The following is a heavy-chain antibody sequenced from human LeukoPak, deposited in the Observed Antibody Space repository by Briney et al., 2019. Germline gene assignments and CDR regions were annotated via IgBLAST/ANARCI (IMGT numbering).Heavy chain of an antibody. V-gene: IGHV3-23*01. Sequence: PGGSLRLSCAASGFTFSSYAMSWVRQAPGKGLEWVSAISGSGGSTYYADSVKGRFTISRDNSKNTLYLQMNSLRDEDTAVYYCAKDQSADDFWSGYYNYWGQGTLVTVSS. D-gene: IGHD3-3*01. J-gene: IGHJ4*02. CDR2: ISGSGGST. CDR3: AKDQSADDFWSGYYNY. CDR1: GFTFSSYA.